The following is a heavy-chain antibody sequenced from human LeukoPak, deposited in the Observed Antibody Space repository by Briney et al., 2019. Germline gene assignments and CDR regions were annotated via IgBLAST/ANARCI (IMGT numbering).Heavy chain of an antibody. V-gene: IGHV4-59*01. J-gene: IGHJ4*02. Sequence: SETLSLTCTVSGGSISSYYWSWIRQPPGKGLEWIGYIYYSGTTNYNPSLKSRVTISLDTSENQFSLKLSSVTAADTAIYYCAGHIHSSSYYSDYWGQGTLVTVSS. CDR1: GGSISSYY. D-gene: IGHD6-13*01. CDR2: IYYSGTT. CDR3: AGHIHSSSYYSDY.